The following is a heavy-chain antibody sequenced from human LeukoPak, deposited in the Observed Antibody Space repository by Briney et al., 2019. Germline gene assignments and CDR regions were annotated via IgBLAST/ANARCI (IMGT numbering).Heavy chain of an antibody. CDR1: GFSLDDYA. J-gene: IGHJ3*01. CDR2: ISWDSGSQ. CDR3: IKDMGFDLLKDAFHV. D-gene: IGHD3-9*01. V-gene: IGHV3-9*01. Sequence: GGSLRHSCVGSGFSLDDYAMHWVRQVPGKGLEWVSSISWDSGSQAYADSVRGRFTISRDNAKNSLYLQMNSLRPEDTAFYYCIKDMGFDLLKDAFHVWGQGTLVTVSS.